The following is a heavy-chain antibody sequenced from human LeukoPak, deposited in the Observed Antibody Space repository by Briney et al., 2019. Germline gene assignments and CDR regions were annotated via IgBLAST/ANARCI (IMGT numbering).Heavy chain of an antibody. CDR3: ARASVVTSPFDY. D-gene: IGHD4-23*01. Sequence: GGSLRLSCAASGFTFSSYAMSWVRQAPGKGLEWVSYISSSGGSIYYADSVKGRFTISRDNAKNSLYLQMNTLRADDTAVYYCARASVVTSPFDYWGQGTLVTVSS. V-gene: IGHV3-48*04. CDR1: GFTFSSYA. J-gene: IGHJ4*02. CDR2: ISSSGGSI.